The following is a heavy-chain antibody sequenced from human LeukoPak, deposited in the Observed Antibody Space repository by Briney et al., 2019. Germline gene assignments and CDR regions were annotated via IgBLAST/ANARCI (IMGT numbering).Heavy chain of an antibody. CDR2: ISGSGGTP. V-gene: IGHV3-23*01. D-gene: IGHD6-13*01. CDR3: AKGPSSIAATGNWFDP. CDR1: GFTFPTST. J-gene: IGHJ5*02. Sequence: GGSLRLSCAASGFTFPTSTINWVRQAPAKGLEWVSAISGSGGTPYYADSVKGRFTISRDNSKNTVYLQMNSLRAEDTALYYCAKGPSSIAATGNWFDPWGQGALVTVSS.